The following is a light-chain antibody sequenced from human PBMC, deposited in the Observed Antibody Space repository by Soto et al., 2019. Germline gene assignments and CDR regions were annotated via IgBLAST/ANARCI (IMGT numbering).Light chain of an antibody. J-gene: IGLJ3*02. CDR2: GNS. CDR1: SSNIGAGYD. V-gene: IGLV1-40*01. Sequence: QSVLTQPPSVSGAPGQRVTISCTGSSSNIGAGYDVHWYQQLPGTAPKLLIYGNSNRPSGVPDRFSGSKSGTSASLAITGLQAEYEADYYCQSYDSSLSGWVFGGVTKVTVL. CDR3: QSYDSSLSGWV.